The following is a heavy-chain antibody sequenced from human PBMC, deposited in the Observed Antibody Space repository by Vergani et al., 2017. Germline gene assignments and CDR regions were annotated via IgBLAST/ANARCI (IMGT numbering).Heavy chain of an antibody. CDR1: GGTFSSYA. V-gene: IGHV1-69*06. CDR2: IIPIFGTA. Sequence: QVQLVQSGAEVKKPGSSVKVSCKASGGTFSSYAISWVRQAPGQGLEWMGGIIPIFGTAKYEQKFKGRVTITADKSTRPAYMERSSLRSEDTAVYYGATDAYCGGDCYSGVFDIWGQGTMVTVSS. J-gene: IGHJ3*02. D-gene: IGHD2-21*02. CDR3: ATDAYCGGDCYSGVFDI.